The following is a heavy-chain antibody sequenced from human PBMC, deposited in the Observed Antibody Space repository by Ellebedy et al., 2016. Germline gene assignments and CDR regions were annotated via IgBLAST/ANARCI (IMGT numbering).Heavy chain of an antibody. CDR3: AKDRWLLPKYSFYGLDV. Sequence: GGSLRLXXVGSGFSFNKYAMDWVRQAPGKGLEWISYINAGSAAIYYADSVKGRFTISRDDAKNSLYLQMNSLRAEDTAVYYCAKDRWLLPKYSFYGLDVWGQGTTVTVAS. CDR2: INAGSAAI. CDR1: GFSFNKYA. D-gene: IGHD6-19*01. J-gene: IGHJ6*02. V-gene: IGHV3-48*04.